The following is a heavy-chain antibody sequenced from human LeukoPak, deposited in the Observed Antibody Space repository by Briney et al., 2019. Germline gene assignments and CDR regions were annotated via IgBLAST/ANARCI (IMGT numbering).Heavy chain of an antibody. CDR1: GFTFSSYW. J-gene: IGHJ4*02. CDR3: ARVSVVPAARVDY. CDR2: IKQDGSEK. Sequence: GGSLSLSCAASGFTFSSYWMSWVRQAPGKGLEWVANIKQDGSEKYYVDSVKGRFTISRDNAKNSLYLQMNSLRAEDTAVYYCARVSVVPAARVDYWGQGTLVTVSS. D-gene: IGHD2-2*01. V-gene: IGHV3-7*01.